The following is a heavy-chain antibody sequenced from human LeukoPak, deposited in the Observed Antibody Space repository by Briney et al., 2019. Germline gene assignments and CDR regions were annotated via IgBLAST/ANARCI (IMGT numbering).Heavy chain of an antibody. CDR1: GFTFSDYY. J-gene: IGHJ2*01. D-gene: IGHD6-19*01. Sequence: GGSLRLSCAASGFTFSDYYMSWIRQAPGKGLEWVANIKQDGSEKYYVDSVKGRFTISRDNAKNSLYLQMNSLRAEDTAVYYCASSPKYSSGWWYFDLWGRGTLVTVSS. CDR2: IKQDGSEK. V-gene: IGHV3-7*01. CDR3: ASSPKYSSGWWYFDL.